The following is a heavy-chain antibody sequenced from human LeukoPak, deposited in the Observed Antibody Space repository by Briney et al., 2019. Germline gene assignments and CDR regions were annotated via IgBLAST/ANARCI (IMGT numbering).Heavy chain of an antibody. CDR2: ISSSSSYI. D-gene: IGHD6-6*01. J-gene: IGHJ4*02. CDR3: ARDDGAARPWYFDY. Sequence: PGGSLRLSCAASGFTFSSYSMNWVRQAPGKGLKWVSSISSSSSYIYYADSVKGRFTISRDNAKNSLYLQMNSLRAEDTAVYYCARDDGAARPWYFDYWGQGTLVTVSS. CDR1: GFTFSSYS. V-gene: IGHV3-21*01.